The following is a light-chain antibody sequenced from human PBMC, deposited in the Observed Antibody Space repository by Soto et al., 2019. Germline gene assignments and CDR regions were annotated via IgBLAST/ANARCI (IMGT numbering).Light chain of an antibody. CDR2: DAS. J-gene: IGKJ1*01. V-gene: IGKV1-33*01. CDR1: QDISNY. CDR3: QHYKSYPWT. Sequence: DIQMTQSPSSLSASVGDRVTITCQASQDISNYLNWYQQKPGKAPKLLIYDASNLETGVPSRFSGSGSGTDFTFTISSLQPEDIATYYCQHYKSYPWTFGQGTKVEFK.